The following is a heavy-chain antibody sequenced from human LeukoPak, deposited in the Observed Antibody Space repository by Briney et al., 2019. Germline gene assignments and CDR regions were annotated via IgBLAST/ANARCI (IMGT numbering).Heavy chain of an antibody. D-gene: IGHD3-10*01. Sequence: SETLSLTCTVSGGSTGNYYWNWIRQPAGKGLEWIGRISTSGTTNYHPSLKSRVTLSLDTSKNQFFLNLRSVTAADTAIYFCARRHPYYYGSGTYSREDWGQGTLVTVSS. CDR2: ISTSGTT. CDR3: ARRHPYYYGSGTYSRED. J-gene: IGHJ4*02. V-gene: IGHV4-4*07. CDR1: GGSTGNYY.